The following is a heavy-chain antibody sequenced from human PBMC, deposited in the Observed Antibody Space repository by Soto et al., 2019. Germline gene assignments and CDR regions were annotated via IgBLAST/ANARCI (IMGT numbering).Heavy chain of an antibody. CDR1: GFTFSSYA. J-gene: IGHJ5*02. V-gene: IGHV3-23*01. CDR2: ITGSGTST. D-gene: IGHD2-15*01. CDR3: AKGGGVVPPPPPFDP. Sequence: EVQLLESGGGLVQPGGSLRLSCAASGFTFSSYAMNWVRQAPGSGLEWVSGITGSGTSTFFADSVKGRFTISRDNSKNTLYLKMNGLSPEDTAFYYWAKGGGVVPPPPPFDPGGKGPLV.